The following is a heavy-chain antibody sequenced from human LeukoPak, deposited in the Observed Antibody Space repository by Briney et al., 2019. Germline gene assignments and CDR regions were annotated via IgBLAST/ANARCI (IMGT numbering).Heavy chain of an antibody. V-gene: IGHV4-59*12. D-gene: IGHD3-22*01. CDR1: RGSLNGYY. Sequence: SETLSHTRMVRRGSLNGYYWTSIRQPPGKGLEWIGNTFYSGSTNYNPSLMSRVSISVDTSKYQVSLNLNSVTAADTAVYYGCAVAVIRGVRFFDDWGQGTLVTVSS. J-gene: IGHJ4*02. CDR2: TFYSGST. CDR3: CAVAVIRGVRFFDD.